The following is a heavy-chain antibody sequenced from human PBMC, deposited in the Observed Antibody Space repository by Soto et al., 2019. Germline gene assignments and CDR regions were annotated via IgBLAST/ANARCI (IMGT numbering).Heavy chain of an antibody. CDR3: ARVAKNSSGWYGILYNWFDP. D-gene: IGHD6-19*01. J-gene: IGHJ5*02. V-gene: IGHV4-39*01. CDR2: IYYSGIT. CDR1: GGSISSSSYY. Sequence: QLQLQESGPGLVKPSETLSLTCTVSGGSISSSSYYWGWIRQPPGKGLEWIGSIYYSGITYYNPCRKSRVTISVDTSKNQFSLKLSSVTAADTAVYYCARVAKNSSGWYGILYNWFDPWGQGTLVTVSS.